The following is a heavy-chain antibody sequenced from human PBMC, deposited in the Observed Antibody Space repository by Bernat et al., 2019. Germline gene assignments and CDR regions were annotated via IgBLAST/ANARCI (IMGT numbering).Heavy chain of an antibody. D-gene: IGHD3-22*01. J-gene: IGHJ4*02. CDR3: ARSNGGSGYPGRIDY. Sequence: QLQLQESGPGLVKPSETLSLTCTVSGGSISSSSYYWGWIRQPPGKGLEWIGSIYYSGSTYYNPSLKSRVTISVDTSTNQFSLKLSSVTAADTAVYYCARSNGGSGYPGRIDYWGQGTLVTVSS. CDR2: IYYSGST. V-gene: IGHV4-39*01. CDR1: GGSISSSSYY.